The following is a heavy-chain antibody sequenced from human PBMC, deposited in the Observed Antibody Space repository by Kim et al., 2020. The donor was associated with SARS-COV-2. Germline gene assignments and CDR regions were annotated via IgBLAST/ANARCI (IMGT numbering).Heavy chain of an antibody. CDR2: NGGST. CDR3: VKGAYDY. V-gene: IGHV3-64D*09. Sequence: NGGSTYYADSVKGRFTISRDNSKTTLYLQMSSLRAEDTAVYSFVKGAYDYWGQGTLVTVSS. J-gene: IGHJ4*02.